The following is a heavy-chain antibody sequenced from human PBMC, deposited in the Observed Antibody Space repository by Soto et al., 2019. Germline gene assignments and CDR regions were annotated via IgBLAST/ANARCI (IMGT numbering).Heavy chain of an antibody. Sequence: SPTLSLPCVISGDSVSSNSAAWNWIRQSPSRGLEWLGRTYYRSKWYNDYAVSVKSRITINPDTSKNQFSLQLNSVTPEDTAVYYCAXGDRIAARDYYYYGMDVWGQGTTVTVSS. CDR1: GDSVSSNSAA. CDR2: TYYRSKWYN. CDR3: AXGDRIAARDYYYYGMDV. J-gene: IGHJ6*02. D-gene: IGHD6-6*01. V-gene: IGHV6-1*01.